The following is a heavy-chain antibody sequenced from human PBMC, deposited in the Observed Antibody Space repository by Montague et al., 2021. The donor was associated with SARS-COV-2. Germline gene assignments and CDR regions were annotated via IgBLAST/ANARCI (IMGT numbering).Heavy chain of an antibody. D-gene: IGHD4-17*01. CDR3: ARAIDYGDYGYYFDY. CDR1: GFTFSSYS. V-gene: IGHV3-21*01. CDR2: ISSSSSYI. J-gene: IGHJ4*02. Sequence: SLRLSCAASGFTFSSYSMNWVRQAPGKGLEWVSSISSSSSYIYYADSVKGRSTISRDNAKNSLYLQMNSLRAEDTAVYYCARAIDYGDYGYYFDYWGQGTLVTVSS.